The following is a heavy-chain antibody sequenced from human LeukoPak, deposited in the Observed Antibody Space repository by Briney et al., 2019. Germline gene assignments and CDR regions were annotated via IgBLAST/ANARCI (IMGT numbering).Heavy chain of an antibody. CDR1: GFTLRSYA. CDR2: ISGSGGDT. CDR3: AKTTAGYSSGRYPGWPADY. Sequence: GGSLRLSCAASGFTLRSYAIYCVRQPPGKGLEWVSGISGSGGDTYFADSVKGRFTISRDHSKNTVFLQMDSLRAEDTAVHYCAKTTAGYSSGRYPGWPADYWGQGTLVTVSS. V-gene: IGHV3-23*01. D-gene: IGHD6-19*01. J-gene: IGHJ4*02.